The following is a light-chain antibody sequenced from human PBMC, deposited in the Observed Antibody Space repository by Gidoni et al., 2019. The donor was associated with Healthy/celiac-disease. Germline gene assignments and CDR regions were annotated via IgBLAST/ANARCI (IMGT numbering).Light chain of an antibody. V-gene: IGKV3-11*01. CDR2: DAS. CDR1: QSVSSY. Sequence: EIVLTQSAATLPLYPGERATLSCRASQSVSSYVAWYQQKPGQAPRLLIYDASNRATCIPARFSGSGSGTDFTLTISSLGPEDFAVYYCQQRSNWRLTFGGGTKVEIK. J-gene: IGKJ4*01. CDR3: QQRSNWRLT.